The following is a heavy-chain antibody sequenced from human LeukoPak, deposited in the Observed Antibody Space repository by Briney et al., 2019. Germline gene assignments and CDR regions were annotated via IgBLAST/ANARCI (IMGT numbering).Heavy chain of an antibody. CDR3: ARDGSYYSTLKYFQH. Sequence: GGSLRLSCAASGFTFSDYYMSWIRQAPGKGLEWVSYISSSGSTIYYADSVKGRFTISRDNAKNSLYLQMNSLRAEDTAVYYCARDGSYYSTLKYFQHWGQGTLVTVSS. CDR1: GFTFSDYY. V-gene: IGHV3-11*01. D-gene: IGHD4-11*01. J-gene: IGHJ1*01. CDR2: ISSSGSTI.